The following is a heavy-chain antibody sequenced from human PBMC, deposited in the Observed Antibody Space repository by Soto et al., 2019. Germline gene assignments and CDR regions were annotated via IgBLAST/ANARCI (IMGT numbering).Heavy chain of an antibody. Sequence: EVQLVESGGGLVQPGGSLKLSCAASGFTFSDSAMHWVRQASGKGLEWVGRIRSKANTYATAYTASVKGRFTISRDDSKNTAYLQMNSLKTEDTAVYYCSRALTGNSYNWFDPWGLGTLVTVSS. V-gene: IGHV3-73*01. CDR2: IRSKANTYAT. CDR3: SRALTGNSYNWFDP. J-gene: IGHJ5*02. D-gene: IGHD1-20*01. CDR1: GFTFSDSA.